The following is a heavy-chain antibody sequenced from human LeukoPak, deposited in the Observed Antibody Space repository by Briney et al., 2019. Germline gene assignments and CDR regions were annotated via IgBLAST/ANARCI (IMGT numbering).Heavy chain of an antibody. J-gene: IGHJ6*02. CDR2: INPSGGST. D-gene: IGHD3-10*01. CDR1: GYTFTSYY. V-gene: IGHV1-46*01. Sequence: ASVKVSCKASGYTFTSYYMHWVRQAPGQGLEWMGIINPSGGSTSYAQKFQGRVTMTRDTSTGTVDMELSSLRSEDTAVYYCARTPYYYGSGSPYYYGMDVWGQGTTVTVSS. CDR3: ARTPYYYGSGSPYYYGMDV.